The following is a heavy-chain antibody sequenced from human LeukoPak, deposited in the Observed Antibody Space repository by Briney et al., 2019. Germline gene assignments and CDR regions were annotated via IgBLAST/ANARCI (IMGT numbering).Heavy chain of an antibody. V-gene: IGHV1-46*01. CDR1: GYTFTSYY. CDR3: ARDSLYGVVDY. CDR2: INPSGGST. Sequence: ALVKVSCKTSGYTFTSYYIHWVRQAPGQGLEWMGIINPSGGSTSYAQKFQGRVTMTRDTSTSTVYMYLSSLRSEDTAVYYCARDSLYGVVDYWGQGTLVTVSS. D-gene: IGHD4-17*01. J-gene: IGHJ4*02.